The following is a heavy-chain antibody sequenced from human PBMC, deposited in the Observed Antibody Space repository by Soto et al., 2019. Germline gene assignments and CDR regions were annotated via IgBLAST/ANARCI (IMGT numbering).Heavy chain of an antibody. CDR1: GYIFTMYG. J-gene: IGHJ4*02. Sequence: ASVKVSCKASGYIFTMYGIIWVRQAPGQGLEYMGWSATCNGNTNYARKFQGRVTMTADTSTNTAYMELRSLTYDDTAVYYCARRLDYGDYWGQGTPVTVSS. CDR3: ARRLDYGDY. CDR2: SATCNGNT. V-gene: IGHV1-18*01.